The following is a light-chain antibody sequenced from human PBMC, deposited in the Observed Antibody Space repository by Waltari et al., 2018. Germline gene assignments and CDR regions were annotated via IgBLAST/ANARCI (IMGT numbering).Light chain of an antibody. CDR2: GSS. CDR3: HQSGGSGRA. CDR1: QSVDNWY. V-gene: IGKV3-20*01. Sequence: ENVLTQSPATLSLSPGERATLSCRASQSVDNWYLAWYQLKPGQAPMLLISGSSRRATGVPDRFSGSGSGTDFTLTISRLEPEDFAVYYCHQSGGSGRAFGGGTKVEIK. J-gene: IGKJ4*01.